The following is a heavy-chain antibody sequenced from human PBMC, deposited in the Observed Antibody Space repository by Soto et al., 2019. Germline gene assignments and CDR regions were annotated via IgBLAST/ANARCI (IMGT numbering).Heavy chain of an antibody. D-gene: IGHD3-22*01. CDR2: IYYSGST. CDR3: AGGRSNYYDSSGSTINFDY. V-gene: IGHV4-31*03. Sequence: SETLSLTCTVSVGSISSGGYYWSWIRQHPGKGLEWIGYIYYSGSTYYNPSLKSRVTISVDTSKNQFSLKLSSVTAADTAVYYCAGGRSNYYDSSGSTINFDYWGQGTLVTVTS. J-gene: IGHJ4*02. CDR1: VGSISSGGYY.